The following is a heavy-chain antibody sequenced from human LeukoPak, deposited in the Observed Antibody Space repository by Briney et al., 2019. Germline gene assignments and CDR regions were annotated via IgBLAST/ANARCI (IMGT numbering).Heavy chain of an antibody. Sequence: GGSLRLSCAASGFTFSSYAMHWVRQAPGKGLEWVSSISISSNYIYYADSVKGRFTISRDNAKNSLYLQMNSLRAEDTAVYYCAALLGGPHPGYWGQGTLVTVSS. D-gene: IGHD7-27*01. CDR1: GFTFSSYA. V-gene: IGHV3-21*01. CDR3: AALLGGPHPGY. J-gene: IGHJ4*02. CDR2: ISISSNYI.